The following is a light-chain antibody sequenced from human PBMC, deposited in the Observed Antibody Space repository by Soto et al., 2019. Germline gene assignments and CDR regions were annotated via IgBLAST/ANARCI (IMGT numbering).Light chain of an antibody. CDR1: QSVSSN. Sequence: EIVLTQSPATLSVSPGERATLSCRASQSVSSNLAWYQQKRGQAPRLLIYGASTGATGIPARFSGSGSGREFTLTISSLQSEDFAVYYCQHYNNWPPWTFGQGTKVEIK. CDR3: QHYNNWPPWT. V-gene: IGKV3-15*01. CDR2: GAS. J-gene: IGKJ1*01.